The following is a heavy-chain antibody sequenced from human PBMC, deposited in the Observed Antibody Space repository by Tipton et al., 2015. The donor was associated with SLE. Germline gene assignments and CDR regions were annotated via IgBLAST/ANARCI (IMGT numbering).Heavy chain of an antibody. CDR2: INYSGST. CDR3: ARHSYGTDAFDI. V-gene: IGHV4-59*08. D-gene: IGHD3-10*01. Sequence: TLRLSCTVSGGSVSGYYWSWIRRPPGKGLEWIGYINYSGSTNYNPTLKSRLTLTVDTSKNQFSLKLSSVTAADTAVYYCARHSYGTDAFDIWGLGTMVTVSS. CDR1: GGSVSGYY. J-gene: IGHJ3*02.